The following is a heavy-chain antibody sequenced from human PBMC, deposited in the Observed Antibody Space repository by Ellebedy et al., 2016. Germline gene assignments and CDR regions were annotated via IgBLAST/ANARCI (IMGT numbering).Heavy chain of an antibody. CDR3: VKSSYGSGSYDVYFDY. V-gene: IGHV3-64D*06. Sequence: GESLKISCSASGFTFSSYAMHWVRQAPGKGLEYVSAISSNGGSTYYADSVKGRFTISRDNSKNTLYLQMSSLRAEDTAVYYCVKSSYGSGSYDVYFDYWGQGTLVTVSS. D-gene: IGHD3-10*01. CDR2: ISSNGGST. CDR1: GFTFSSYA. J-gene: IGHJ4*02.